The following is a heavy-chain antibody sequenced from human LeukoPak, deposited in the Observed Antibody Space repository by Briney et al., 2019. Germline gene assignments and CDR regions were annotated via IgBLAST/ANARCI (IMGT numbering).Heavy chain of an antibody. V-gene: IGHV1-46*01. CDR2: INPSGGST. Sequence: ASVKVSCKASGYTFTSYYMHWVRQAPGQGLEWMGIINPSGGSTSYAQKFQGRVTMTRDMSTSTVYMELSSLRSDDTAVYYCARGTSSSWYGPEFDYWGQGTLVTVSS. CDR1: GYTFTSYY. CDR3: ARGTSSSWYGPEFDY. J-gene: IGHJ4*02. D-gene: IGHD6-13*01.